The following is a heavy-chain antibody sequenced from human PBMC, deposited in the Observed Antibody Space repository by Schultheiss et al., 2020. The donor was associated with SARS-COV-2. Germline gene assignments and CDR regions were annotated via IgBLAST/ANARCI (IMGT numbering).Heavy chain of an antibody. V-gene: IGHV3-30*03. CDR1: GFTFSSYS. J-gene: IGHJ6*02. D-gene: IGHD4-11*01. Sequence: GGSLRLSCAASGFTFSSYSMNWVRQAPGKGLEWVAVISYDGSNKYYADSVKGRFTISRDNAKNSLYLQMNSLRAEDTAVYYCARALTTVTTPGYYYGMDVWGQGTTVTVSS. CDR2: ISYDGSNK. CDR3: ARALTTVTTPGYYYGMDV.